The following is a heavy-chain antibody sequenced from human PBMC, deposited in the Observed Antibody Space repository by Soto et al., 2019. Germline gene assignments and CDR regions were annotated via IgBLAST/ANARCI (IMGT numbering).Heavy chain of an antibody. V-gene: IGHV1-18*01. CDR3: XXXXXTFYYDSGDYYDY. CDR2: ISPYNGNT. J-gene: IGHJ4*02. Sequence: QAQLVQSGAEVKKPGASVKVSCKASGYTFTRFAISWVRQAPGQGLEWMGWISPYNGNTYYAEKFQGRVTMTTETXXXXXXXXXXXXXXXXXXXXXXXXXXXTFYYDSGDYYDYWGQGTLVTVSS. CDR1: GYTFTRFA. D-gene: IGHD3-22*01.